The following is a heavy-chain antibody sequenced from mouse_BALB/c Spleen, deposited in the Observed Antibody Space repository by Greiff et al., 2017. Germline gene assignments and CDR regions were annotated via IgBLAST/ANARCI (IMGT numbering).Heavy chain of an antibody. V-gene: IGHV14-3*02. Sequence: EVMLVESGAELVKPGASVKLSCTASGFNIKDTYMHWVKQRPEQGLEWIGRIDPANGNTKYDPKFQGKATITADTSSNTAYLQLSSLTSEDTAVYYCARSLYGNYNYFDYWGQGTTLTVSS. CDR2: IDPANGNT. J-gene: IGHJ2*01. CDR1: GFNIKDTY. D-gene: IGHD2-10*02. CDR3: ARSLYGNYNYFDY.